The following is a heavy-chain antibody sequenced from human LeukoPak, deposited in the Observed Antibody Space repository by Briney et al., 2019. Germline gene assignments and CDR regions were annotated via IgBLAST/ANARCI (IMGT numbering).Heavy chain of an antibody. CDR2: IKQDGSEK. J-gene: IGHJ5*02. D-gene: IGHD3-3*01. Sequence: TGGSLRLSCAASGFIVSNSYMSWVRQAPGKGLEWVANIKQDGSEKYYVDSVKGRFTISRDNAKNSLYLQMNSLRAEDTAVYYCAREGYDFWSGYYMGNWFDPWGQGTLVTVSS. CDR1: GFIVSNSY. CDR3: AREGYDFWSGYYMGNWFDP. V-gene: IGHV3-7*01.